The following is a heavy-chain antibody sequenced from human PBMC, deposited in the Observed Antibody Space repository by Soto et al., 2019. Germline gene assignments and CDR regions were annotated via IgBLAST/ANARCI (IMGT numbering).Heavy chain of an antibody. V-gene: IGHV4-59*01. D-gene: IGHD5-18*01. J-gene: IGHJ3*02. CDR3: ARAGYSYGADAFDI. CDR2: IYYSGST. Sequence: SETLSLTCTVSGGSISSYYWSWIRQPPGKGLEWIGYIYYSGSTNYNPSLKSRVTISVDTSKNRFSLKLSSVTAADTAVYYCARAGYSYGADAFDIWGQGTRVTVSS. CDR1: GGSISSYY.